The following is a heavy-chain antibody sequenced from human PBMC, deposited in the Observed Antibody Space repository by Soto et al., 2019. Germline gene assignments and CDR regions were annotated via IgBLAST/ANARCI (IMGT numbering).Heavy chain of an antibody. Sequence: SETLSLTCNISGGSISTYYWTWVRQSPGKGLEWIGYVSYLGDTNYNPALKSRVTISVDTPKNQFSLNLGSVTAADTAMYYCASAGAGRAPISIWGPGTMVTVSS. CDR2: VSYLGDT. J-gene: IGHJ3*02. CDR3: ASAGAGRAPISI. CDR1: GGSISTYY. D-gene: IGHD6-13*01. V-gene: IGHV4-59*01.